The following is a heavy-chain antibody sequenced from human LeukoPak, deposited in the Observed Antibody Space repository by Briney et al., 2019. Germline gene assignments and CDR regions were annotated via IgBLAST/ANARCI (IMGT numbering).Heavy chain of an antibody. D-gene: IGHD3-22*01. CDR3: ARDRPNYYGSDGHYYRRDGDY. J-gene: IGHJ4*02. CDR1: GFTFSIYA. Sequence: GGSLRLSCAASGFTFSIYAMSWVRQAPGKGLQWVSSITSRGESTWHVDSVKGRFTITRDNSENTLYLQMHSLRAEDTAVYYCARDRPNYYGSDGHYYRRDGDYWGRGTLVSVSS. CDR2: ITSRGEST. V-gene: IGHV3-23*01.